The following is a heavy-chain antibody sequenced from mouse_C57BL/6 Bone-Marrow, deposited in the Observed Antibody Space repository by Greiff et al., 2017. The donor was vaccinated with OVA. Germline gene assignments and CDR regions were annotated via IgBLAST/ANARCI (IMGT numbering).Heavy chain of an antibody. Sequence: VQLQQPGAELVKPGASVKMSCKASGYTFTSYWITWVKQRPGQGLEWIGDIYPGSGSTNYNEKFKSKATLTVDTSSSTAYMQLSSLTSEDSAVYYCAREGLLLLLGYCDYWGQGTTLTVSS. J-gene: IGHJ2*01. CDR2: IYPGSGST. V-gene: IGHV1-55*01. CDR3: AREGLLLLLGYCDY. D-gene: IGHD1-1*01. CDR1: GYTFTSYW.